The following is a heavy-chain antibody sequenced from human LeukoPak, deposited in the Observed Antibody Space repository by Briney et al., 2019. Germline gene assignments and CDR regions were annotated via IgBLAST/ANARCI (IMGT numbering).Heavy chain of an antibody. D-gene: IGHD5-12*01. V-gene: IGHV4-59*08. J-gene: IGHJ4*02. Sequence: SETLSLTCTVSGGSISSYYWSWIRQPPGKGLEWMGYVYYSGSTNYNPSLKSRVTISVDTSKNQFSLNLSSVTAADTAVYYCARMGGYSGYATHWGQGTLVTVSS. CDR3: ARMGGYSGYATH. CDR2: VYYSGST. CDR1: GGSISSYY.